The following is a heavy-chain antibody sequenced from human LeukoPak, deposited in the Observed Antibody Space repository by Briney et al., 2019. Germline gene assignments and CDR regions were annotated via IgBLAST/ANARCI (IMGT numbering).Heavy chain of an antibody. CDR3: VRHYRPPQDSRAAKPTGYYYYYMDV. J-gene: IGHJ6*03. CDR2: IYPGDSDT. CDR1: GYSFTSYL. Sequence: GESLEISCKGSGYSFTSYLIGGVRQMPGKVLEWMGIIYPGDSDTRYSPSFQGQVTISADKSISTAYLQWSSLKASDTAIYYCVRHYRPPQDSRAAKPTGYYYYYMDVWGTGTTVIVSS. D-gene: IGHD3-16*02. V-gene: IGHV5-51*01.